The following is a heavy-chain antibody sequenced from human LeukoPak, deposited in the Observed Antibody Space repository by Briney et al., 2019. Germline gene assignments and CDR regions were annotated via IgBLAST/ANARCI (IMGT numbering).Heavy chain of an antibody. D-gene: IGHD4-11*01. J-gene: IGHJ4*02. Sequence: SETLSLTCTVSGGSISSYYWSWIRQPPGKGLEWIGYIYYSGSTNYNPSLKSRVTISVDTSKNQFSLKLSSVTAADTAVYYCARQWDYSNPGVSYFDYWGQGTLVTVSS. CDR2: IYYSGST. CDR3: ARQWDYSNPGVSYFDY. V-gene: IGHV4-59*08. CDR1: GGSISSYY.